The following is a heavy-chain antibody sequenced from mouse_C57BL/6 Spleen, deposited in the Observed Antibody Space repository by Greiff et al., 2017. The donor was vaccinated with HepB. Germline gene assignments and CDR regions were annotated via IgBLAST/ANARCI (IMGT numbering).Heavy chain of an antibody. CDR1: GFTFSSYG. J-gene: IGHJ2*01. Sequence: EVQLQESGGDLVKPGGSLKLSCAASGFTFSSYGMSWVRQTPDKRLEWVATISSGGSYTYYPDSVKGRFTISRDNAKNTLYLQMSSLKSEDTAMYYCARRYDYDGVKYFDYWGQGTTLTVSS. CDR3: ARRYDYDGVKYFDY. CDR2: ISSGGSYT. V-gene: IGHV5-6*01. D-gene: IGHD2-4*01.